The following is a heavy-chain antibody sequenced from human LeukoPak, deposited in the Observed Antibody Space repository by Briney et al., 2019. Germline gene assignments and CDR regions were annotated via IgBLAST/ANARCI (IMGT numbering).Heavy chain of an antibody. D-gene: IGHD6-19*01. CDR1: GGSFSGYY. J-gene: IGHJ4*02. Sequence: SETLSLTCAVCGGSFSGYYWSWIRQPPGKGLEWIGEINHSGSTNYNPSLKSRVTISVDTSKNQFSLKLSSVTAADTAVYYCARVSGWSKMTDYWGQGTLVTVSS. CDR2: INHSGST. V-gene: IGHV4-34*01. CDR3: ARVSGWSKMTDY.